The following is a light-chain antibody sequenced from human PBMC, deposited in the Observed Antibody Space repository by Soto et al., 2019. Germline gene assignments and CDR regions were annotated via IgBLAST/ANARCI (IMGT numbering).Light chain of an antibody. J-gene: IGLJ1*01. CDR2: TVT. CDR1: SSDVGGYNY. Sequence: QSVLTQPRSVSGSPGQSVTISCTGTSSDVGGYNYVSRYQQHPGKAPKLMIYTVTKRPSGVPDRFSGSKSDNTASLTISGLQADDEADYYCCSYAGSSSYVFGTGTKVTV. V-gene: IGLV2-11*01. CDR3: CSYAGSSSYV.